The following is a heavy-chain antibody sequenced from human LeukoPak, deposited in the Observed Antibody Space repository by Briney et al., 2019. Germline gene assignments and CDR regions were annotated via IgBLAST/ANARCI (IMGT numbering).Heavy chain of an antibody. J-gene: IGHJ4*02. CDR2: IYYRGNT. CDR1: GGSIGGSSYY. Sequence: PSETLSLTCTVSGGSIGGSSYYWGWIRQPPGKGLEWIGTIYYRGNTYYNPSLKSRVSISVDTSKNQFSLSLRSVTAADTAVYYCAPGNSGYYFVWGQGTLVTVSS. V-gene: IGHV4-39*07. CDR3: APGNSGYYFV. D-gene: IGHD3-22*01.